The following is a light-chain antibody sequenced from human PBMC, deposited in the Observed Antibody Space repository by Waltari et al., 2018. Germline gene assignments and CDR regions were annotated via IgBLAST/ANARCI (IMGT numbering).Light chain of an antibody. J-gene: IGLJ1*01. CDR2: YDR. CDR1: NIGTSS. CDR3: HVWHPHVDPGV. V-gene: IGLV3-21*04. Sequence: SYVVTQPPSVSVAPGETATITCGGDNIGTSSVHWYQQKAGQAPVLVIFYDRDRPSGIPERLSGANSGNTATLTISRVEAGDEARYYCHVWHPHVDPGVFGTGTEVTVL.